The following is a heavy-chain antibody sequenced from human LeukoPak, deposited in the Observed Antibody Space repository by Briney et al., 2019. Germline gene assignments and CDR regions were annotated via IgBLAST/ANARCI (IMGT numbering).Heavy chain of an antibody. CDR3: AGSYDSSGYEIDAFDI. CDR2: ISSSGSTI. Sequence: GGSLRLSCAASGFTFSSYAMSWVRQAPGKGLEWDSYISSSGSTIYYADSVKGRFTISRDNAKNSLYLQMNSLRAEDTAVYYCAGSYDSSGYEIDAFDIWGQGTMVTVSS. D-gene: IGHD3-22*01. CDR1: GFTFSSYA. V-gene: IGHV3-48*04. J-gene: IGHJ3*02.